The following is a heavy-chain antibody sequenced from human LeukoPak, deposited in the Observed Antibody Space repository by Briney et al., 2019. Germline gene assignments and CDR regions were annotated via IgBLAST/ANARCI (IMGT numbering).Heavy chain of an antibody. D-gene: IGHD2-2*02. Sequence: ASVKVSCKASGGTFSSYAISWVRQAPGQGLEWMGGIIPIFGTANYAQKFQGRVTITTDESTSTAYMELSSLRSEDTAVYYCAVVPAAIGYYYMDVWGKGTTVTVSS. CDR3: AVVPAAIGYYYMDV. CDR1: GGTFSSYA. V-gene: IGHV1-69*05. J-gene: IGHJ6*03. CDR2: IIPIFGTA.